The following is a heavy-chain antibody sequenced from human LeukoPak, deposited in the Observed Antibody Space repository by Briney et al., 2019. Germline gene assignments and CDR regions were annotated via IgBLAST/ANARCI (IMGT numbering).Heavy chain of an antibody. J-gene: IGHJ6*02. Sequence: GESLKISCKGSGYSFTSYWIGWVRQMPGKGLEWMGIIYPGDSDTRYSPSFQGQVTISADKSISTAYPQWSSLRASDTAMYYCARSGRLYGAAAGPEDYYYYYGMDVWGQGTTVTVSS. CDR2: IYPGDSDT. CDR1: GYSFTSYW. D-gene: IGHD6-13*01. CDR3: ARSGRLYGAAAGPEDYYYYYGMDV. V-gene: IGHV5-51*01.